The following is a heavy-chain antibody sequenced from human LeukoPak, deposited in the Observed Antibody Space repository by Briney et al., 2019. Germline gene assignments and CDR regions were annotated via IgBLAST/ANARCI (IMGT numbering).Heavy chain of an antibody. D-gene: IGHD3-3*01. CDR3: ARVTRLRFLEWSRPGAYYFDY. CDR2: IYYSEST. J-gene: IGHJ4*02. V-gene: IGHV4-39*07. Sequence: PSETLSLTCTVSGGSMSSSSYYWGWIRQPPGKGLEWIGSIYYSESTYQNPSLKSRVTISVDTSKNQFSLKLSSVTAADTAVYYCARVTRLRFLEWSRPGAYYFDYWGQGTLVTVSS. CDR1: GGSMSSSSYY.